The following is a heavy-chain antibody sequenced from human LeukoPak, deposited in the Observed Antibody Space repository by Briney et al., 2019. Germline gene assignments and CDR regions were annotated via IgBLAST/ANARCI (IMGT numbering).Heavy chain of an antibody. J-gene: IGHJ2*01. V-gene: IGHV4-59*08. D-gene: IGHD2-21*02. CDR2: IYYSGST. CDR1: GGSISSYY. CDR3: ARPRVTASYWDFDL. Sequence: SETLSLTCTVSGGSISSYYWSWIRQPPGKGLEWIGFIYYSGSTNYNPSLKSRITISINTSKNQFSLKLSSVTAADTAVYYCARPRVTASYWDFDLWGRGTLVTVSS.